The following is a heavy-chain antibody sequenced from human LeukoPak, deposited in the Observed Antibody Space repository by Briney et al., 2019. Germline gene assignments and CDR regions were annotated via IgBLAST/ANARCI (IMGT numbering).Heavy chain of an antibody. CDR1: DGAIAGYS. Sequence: PSETLSLTCTVSDGAIAGYSWSWIRQAPGKGLEWIGYIYYSGDTNYNPSLKSRVTVSVDTSKNQFSLKLSSVTAADTAVYYCASHDYNCSSTSCSNFDYWGQGTLVTVSS. V-gene: IGHV4-59*12. J-gene: IGHJ4*02. CDR3: ASHDYNCSSTSCSNFDY. CDR2: IYYSGDT. D-gene: IGHD2-2*01.